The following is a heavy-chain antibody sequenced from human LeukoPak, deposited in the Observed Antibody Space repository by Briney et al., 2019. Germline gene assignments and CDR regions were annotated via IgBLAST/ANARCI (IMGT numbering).Heavy chain of an antibody. CDR1: GFTFDDYA. J-gene: IGHJ4*02. CDR2: ISWNSGSI. D-gene: IGHD2-15*01. CDR3: AKGGDYSLGYYFDY. Sequence: PGRSLRLSCAASGFTFDDYAMHWVRQAPGKGLEWVSGISWNSGSIGYADSVKGRFTISRDNAKNSLYLQMNSLRAEDTALYYCAKGGDYSLGYYFDYWGQGTLVTVSS. V-gene: IGHV3-9*01.